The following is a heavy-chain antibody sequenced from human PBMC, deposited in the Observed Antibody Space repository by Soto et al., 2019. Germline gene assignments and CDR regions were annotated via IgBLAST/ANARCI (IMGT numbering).Heavy chain of an antibody. J-gene: IGHJ5*02. V-gene: IGHV1-18*01. CDR3: ARAYDYVWGSYRSPDLDT. D-gene: IGHD3-16*02. Sequence: ASVKVSCKASGYTFTSYGISWVRQAPGQGLEWMGWISAYNGNTNYAQKLQGRVTMTTDTSTSTAYMELRSLRSDDTAVYYCARAYDYVWGSYRSPDLDTWGLETLFTIAS. CDR2: ISAYNGNT. CDR1: GYTFTSYG.